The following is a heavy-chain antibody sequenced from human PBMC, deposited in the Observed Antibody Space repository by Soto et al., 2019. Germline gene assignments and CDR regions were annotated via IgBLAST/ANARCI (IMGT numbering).Heavy chain of an antibody. V-gene: IGHV3-30*18. Sequence: PGGSLRLSCAASGFTFISYGMHWVRQAPGKGLEWVAVISYDGSNKYYADSVKGRFTISRDNSKNTLYLQMNSLRAEDTAVYYCAKEITNIVVVPAAISSGYYYYGMDVWGQGTTVTVSS. J-gene: IGHJ6*02. D-gene: IGHD2-2*01. CDR3: AKEITNIVVVPAAISSGYYYYGMDV. CDR2: ISYDGSNK. CDR1: GFTFISYG.